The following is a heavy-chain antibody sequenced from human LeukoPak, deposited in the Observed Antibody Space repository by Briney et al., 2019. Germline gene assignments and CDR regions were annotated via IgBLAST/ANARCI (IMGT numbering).Heavy chain of an antibody. Sequence: GRSLRLSCAASGFTFSSYAVHWVRQAPGKGLEWVAVISYDGSNKYYADSVKGRFTISRDNSKNTLYLQMNSLRAEDTAVYYCARDLSFSSGWGFDYWGQGTLVTVSS. CDR1: GFTFSSYA. V-gene: IGHV3-30-3*01. D-gene: IGHD6-19*01. CDR3: ARDLSFSSGWGFDY. J-gene: IGHJ4*02. CDR2: ISYDGSNK.